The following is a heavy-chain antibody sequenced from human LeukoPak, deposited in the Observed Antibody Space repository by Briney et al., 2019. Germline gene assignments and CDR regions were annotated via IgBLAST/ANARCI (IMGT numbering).Heavy chain of an antibody. CDR1: GYTFTGYY. Sequence: ASVKVSCKASGYTFTGYYIHWVRQAPGQGLEWMGWINPNTGGTNYAQKFQGRVTMTKDTSTNAAYMELNKLTSDDTAVYYCGRGNKSFDPWGQGTLVTVSS. J-gene: IGHJ5*02. CDR2: INPNTGGT. CDR3: GRGNKSFDP. V-gene: IGHV1-2*02.